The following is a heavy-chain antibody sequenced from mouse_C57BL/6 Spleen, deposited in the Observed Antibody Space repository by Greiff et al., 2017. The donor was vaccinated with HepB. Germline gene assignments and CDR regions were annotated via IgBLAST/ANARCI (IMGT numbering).Heavy chain of an antibody. V-gene: IGHV1-4*01. CDR3: ARYDYDGALAY. J-gene: IGHJ3*01. D-gene: IGHD2-4*01. Sequence: VKLQESGAELARPGASVKMSCKASGYTFTSYTMHWVKQRPGQGLEWIGYINPSSGYTKYNQKFKDKATLTADKSSSTAYMQLSSLTSEDSAVYYCARYDYDGALAYWGQGTLVTVSA. CDR1: GYTFTSYT. CDR2: INPSSGYT.